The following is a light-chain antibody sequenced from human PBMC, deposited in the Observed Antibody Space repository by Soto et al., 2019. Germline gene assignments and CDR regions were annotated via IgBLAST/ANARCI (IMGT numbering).Light chain of an antibody. CDR2: NAS. CDR3: QQYGSSPPWT. J-gene: IGKJ1*01. CDR1: QSVSSY. Sequence: EIVLTQSPATLSLSPGERATLSCRASQSVSSYLAWYQQKPGQAPRLLIYNASNRATGIPARFSGSGSGTDFTLTISSLEPEDFAVYYCQQYGSSPPWTFGQGTRWISN. V-gene: IGKV3-11*01.